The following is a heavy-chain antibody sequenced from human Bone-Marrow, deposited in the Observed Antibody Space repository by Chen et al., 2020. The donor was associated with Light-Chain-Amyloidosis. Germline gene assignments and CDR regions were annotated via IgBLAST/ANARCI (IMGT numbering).Heavy chain of an antibody. CDR1: GYTFPNYW. V-gene: IGHV5-51*01. D-gene: IGHD5-12*01. CDR2: IYPDDSDA. J-gene: IGHJ4*02. CDR3: ARRRDGYNFDY. Sequence: EVQLEQSGPEGKKPGESLKISCKGSGYTFPNYWLGWVRQMPGKGLEWMGVIYPDDSDARYSPSFEGQVTISADKSFTTAYLQWRSLKASDTAMYYCARRRDGYNFDYWGQGTLVTVSS.